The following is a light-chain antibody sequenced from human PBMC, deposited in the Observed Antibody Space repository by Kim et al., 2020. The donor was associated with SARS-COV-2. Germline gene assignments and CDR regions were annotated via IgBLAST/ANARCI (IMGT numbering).Light chain of an antibody. CDR3: QQRSNWPPT. J-gene: IGKJ4*02. Sequence: EIVLTQSPATLSLSLGERALLSCRASQSVTSYLAWYQQKPGQAPRLLIHDASNRATGIPARFKGSGSGTDFTLTISSLESEDFAVYYCQQRSNWPPTFGGGTKVDIK. V-gene: IGKV3-11*01. CDR1: QSVTSY. CDR2: DAS.